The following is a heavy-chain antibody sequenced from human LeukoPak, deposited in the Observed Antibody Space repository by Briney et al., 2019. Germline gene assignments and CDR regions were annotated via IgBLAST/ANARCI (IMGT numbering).Heavy chain of an antibody. J-gene: IGHJ4*02. CDR1: GGSFSGYY. Sequence: SETLSLTCAVYGGSFSGYYWSWIRQPPGKGLEWIGEINHSGSTNYNPSLKSRVTISVDTSKNQFSLKLSSVTATDTAVYYCARHRGMGSGRYFDYWGQGTLVTVSS. CDR3: ARHRGMGSGRYFDY. CDR2: INHSGST. D-gene: IGHD3-10*01. V-gene: IGHV4-34*01.